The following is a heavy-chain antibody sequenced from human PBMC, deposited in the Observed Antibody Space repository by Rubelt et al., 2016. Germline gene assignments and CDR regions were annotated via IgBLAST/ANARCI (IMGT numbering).Heavy chain of an antibody. CDR3: ARGERWLQFYYYGMDV. J-gene: IGHJ6*02. D-gene: IGHD5-24*01. CDR2: INHSGST. V-gene: IGHV4-34*02. CDR1: AESISDYY. Sequence: QMQLKQWGAGLLKSSETMSLTCVVYAESISDYYWTWIRQAPGKGLEWIGEINHSGSTNYNPSLKSRVTISVDKPKNQFSLRPSSVNAAYTAGYYCARGERWLQFYYYGMDVWGQGTTVTVSS.